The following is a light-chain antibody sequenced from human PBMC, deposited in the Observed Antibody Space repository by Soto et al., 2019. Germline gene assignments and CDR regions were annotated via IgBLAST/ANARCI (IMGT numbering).Light chain of an antibody. CDR3: QQYGSSSYT. J-gene: IGKJ2*01. V-gene: IGKV3-20*01. Sequence: EIVLTQSPDTLSLSPGERVTLSCRASQTVSNNFLAWYQQKTGQGPRLLIYGASTRTPGIPDRFSGSGSGTDFTLSISRLEPEDFAVYYCQQYGSSSYTFGQGTKLEIK. CDR2: GAS. CDR1: QTVSNNF.